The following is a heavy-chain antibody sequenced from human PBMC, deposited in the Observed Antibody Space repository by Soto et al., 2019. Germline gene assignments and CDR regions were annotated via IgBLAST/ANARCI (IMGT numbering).Heavy chain of an antibody. Sequence: GESLKISCKGSGYSFAGYWITWVRQMPGKGLEWMGRIDPSDSQTYYSPSFRGHVTISAAKSITTVFLQWSSLRASDTAMYYCARQIYDSDSDPNCQHRYDPSGPATRVTVPS. D-gene: IGHD3-22*01. CDR1: GYSFAGYW. J-gene: IGHJ5*02. CDR3: ARQIYDSDSDPNCQHRYDP. CDR2: IDPSDSQT. V-gene: IGHV5-10-1*01.